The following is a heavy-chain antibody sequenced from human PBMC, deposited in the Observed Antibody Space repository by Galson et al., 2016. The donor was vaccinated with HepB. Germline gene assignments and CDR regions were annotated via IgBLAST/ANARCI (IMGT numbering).Heavy chain of an antibody. J-gene: IGHJ4*02. D-gene: IGHD6-13*01. CDR2: IYYSGST. Sequence: SETLSLTCTVSGGSISNYYWSWIRQPPGKGLEWIVYIYYSGSTNQNPSLKSRVTISVDTSKNQFSLRLRSVTAADTAVYYCARDRGSAAGFDYWGQGTLVTVSS. CDR3: ARDRGSAAGFDY. V-gene: IGHV4-59*01. CDR1: GGSISNYY.